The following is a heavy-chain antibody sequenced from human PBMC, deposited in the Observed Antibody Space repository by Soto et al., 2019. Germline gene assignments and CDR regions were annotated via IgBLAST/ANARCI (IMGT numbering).Heavy chain of an antibody. CDR3: ARDGLDYGSESGYYYGMDV. Sequence: QVQLVQSGAEEKKPGASVKVSCKASGYTFTSYAMHWVRQAPGQRLEWMGWINAGNGNTKYSQKFQGRVTITRDTSASTAYMELSSLRSEDTAVYYCARDGLDYGSESGYYYGMDVWGQGTTVTVSS. V-gene: IGHV1-3*05. J-gene: IGHJ6*02. D-gene: IGHD3-3*01. CDR1: GYTFTSYA. CDR2: INAGNGNT.